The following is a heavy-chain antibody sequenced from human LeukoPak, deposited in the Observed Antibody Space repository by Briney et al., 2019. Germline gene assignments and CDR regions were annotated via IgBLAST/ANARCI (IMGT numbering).Heavy chain of an antibody. Sequence: PSETLSLTCSVSGGSISTYSWSWIRLPPGKGLEWVGHMYYSGTTKYNPSLKSRVTISVDTSKNQSSLRLSSVTAADTAVYFCARAGSIYGWFDYWGQGTLVTVSS. D-gene: IGHD5-18*01. CDR2: MYYSGTT. J-gene: IGHJ4*02. V-gene: IGHV4-59*13. CDR3: ARAGSIYGWFDY. CDR1: GGSISTYS.